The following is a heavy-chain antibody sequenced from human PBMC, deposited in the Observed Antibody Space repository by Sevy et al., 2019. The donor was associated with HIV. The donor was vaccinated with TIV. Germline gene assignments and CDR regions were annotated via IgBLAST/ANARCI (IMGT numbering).Heavy chain of an antibody. D-gene: IGHD4-17*01. CDR2: ISWDGGST. V-gene: IGHV3-43*01. CDR3: AKAASTTEAFDI. CDR1: GFTFDDYT. Sequence: LSLTCAASGFTFDDYTMRWVRQAPGKGLEWVSLISWDGGSTYYADSVKGRFTISRDNSKNSLYLQMNSLRTEDTALYYCAKAASTTEAFDIWGQGTMVTVSS. J-gene: IGHJ3*02.